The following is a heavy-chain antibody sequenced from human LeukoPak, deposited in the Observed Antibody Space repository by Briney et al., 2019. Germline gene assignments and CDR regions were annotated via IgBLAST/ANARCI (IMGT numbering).Heavy chain of an antibody. V-gene: IGHV4-30-4*08. Sequence: SETLSLTCNVSGGSISSGDYYWSWIRQPPGKGLEWIGYIYYSGSTYYNPSLKSRVTISVDTSKNQFSLKLSSVTAADTAVYYCARTYGSGREIYYMDVWGKGTTVTVSS. CDR1: GGSISSGDYY. D-gene: IGHD3-10*01. J-gene: IGHJ6*03. CDR2: IYYSGST. CDR3: ARTYGSGREIYYMDV.